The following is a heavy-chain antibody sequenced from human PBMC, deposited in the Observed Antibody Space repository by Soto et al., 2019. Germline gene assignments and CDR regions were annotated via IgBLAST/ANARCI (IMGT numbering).Heavy chain of an antibody. CDR3: ARLPFPWGWFDP. CDR2: ISGRGITI. J-gene: IGHJ5*02. V-gene: IGHV3-11*01. D-gene: IGHD3-16*01. CDR1: GIVFSDY. Sequence: QVQLVESGGGLVKPGGSLRLSCAASGIVFSDYMSWVRQAPGKGLEWLSYISGRGITIYSADSVKGRFTISRDNATNSLYLQMNNVRTEDTAVYYCARLPFPWGWFDPWGQGTLVTVSS.